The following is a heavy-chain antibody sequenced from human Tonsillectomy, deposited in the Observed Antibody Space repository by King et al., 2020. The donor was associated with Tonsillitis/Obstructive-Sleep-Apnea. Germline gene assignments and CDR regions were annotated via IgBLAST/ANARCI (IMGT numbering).Heavy chain of an antibody. CDR1: GASISSYY. D-gene: IGHD6-19*01. CDR2: IYYSGST. V-gene: IGHV4-59*01. J-gene: IGHJ4*02. CDR3: CTYSSGWYVPFDY. Sequence: VPLPESGPGLVKPSETLSLTCTVSGASISSYYWSWIRQPPGKGLEWIGNIYYSGSTNYNPSIKSRFTIAPDTSENQFSLKLSSVAAADTAVYYCCTYSSGWYVPFDYWGQGTPVTVSS.